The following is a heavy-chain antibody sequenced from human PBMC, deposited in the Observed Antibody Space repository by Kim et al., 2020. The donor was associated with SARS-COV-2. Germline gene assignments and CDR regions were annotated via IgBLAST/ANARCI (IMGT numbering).Heavy chain of an antibody. V-gene: IGHV4-39*01. D-gene: IGHD5-12*01. J-gene: IGHJ5*02. Sequence: SETLSLTCTVSGGSISSSSYYWGWIRQPPGKGLEWIGSIYYSGSTYYNPSLKSRVTISVDTSKNQFSLKLSSVTAADTAVYYCARTYRWLQSPNWFDPWGQGTLVTVSS. CDR1: GGSISSSSYY. CDR2: IYYSGST. CDR3: ARTYRWLQSPNWFDP.